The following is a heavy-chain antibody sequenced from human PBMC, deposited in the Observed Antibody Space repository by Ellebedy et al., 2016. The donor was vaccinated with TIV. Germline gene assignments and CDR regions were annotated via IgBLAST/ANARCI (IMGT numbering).Heavy chain of an antibody. CDR3: ARANTAMVRRNHMDV. J-gene: IGHJ6*02. CDR2: IWYDGSNK. Sequence: PGGSLRLSCAASGFTFSSYWMSWVRQAPGKGLEWVAVIWYDGSNKYYADSVKGRFTISRDNSKSTLYLQMDSLRAEDTAVYYCARANTAMVRRNHMDVWGQGTTVTVSS. D-gene: IGHD5-18*01. CDR1: GFTFSSYW. V-gene: IGHV3-33*08.